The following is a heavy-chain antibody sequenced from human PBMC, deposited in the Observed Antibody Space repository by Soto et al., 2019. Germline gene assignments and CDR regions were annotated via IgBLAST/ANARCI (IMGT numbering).Heavy chain of an antibody. CDR1: GFTFSSYA. Sequence: EVQLLESGGGLVQPGGSLRLSCAASGFTFSSYAMSWVRQAPGKGLEWVSAISGSGGSTYYADSVKGRFTISRDNSKNTLYLQMNSLRAEDTAVYYCATDHGHSGWYSVESGYFDYWGQGTLVTVSS. CDR2: ISGSGGST. V-gene: IGHV3-23*01. J-gene: IGHJ4*02. D-gene: IGHD6-19*01. CDR3: ATDHGHSGWYSVESGYFDY.